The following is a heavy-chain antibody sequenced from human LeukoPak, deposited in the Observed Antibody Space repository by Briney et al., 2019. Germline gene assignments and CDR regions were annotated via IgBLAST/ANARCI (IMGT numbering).Heavy chain of an antibody. CDR2: FYYTGST. CDR1: GGSISSNGYY. V-gene: IGHV4-39*07. Sequence: SETLSLTCTVSGGSISSNGYYWGWIRQPPGKGLEWIGSFYYTGSTFYSPSLKSRVTISVDKSKNQFSLKLSSVTAADTAVYYCARFNWTAAAGAFDIWGQGTMVTVSS. CDR3: ARFNWTAAAGAFDI. J-gene: IGHJ3*02. D-gene: IGHD3/OR15-3a*01.